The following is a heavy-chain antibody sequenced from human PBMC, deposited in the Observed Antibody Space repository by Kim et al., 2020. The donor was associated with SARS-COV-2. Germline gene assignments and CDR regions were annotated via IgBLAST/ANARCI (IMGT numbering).Heavy chain of an antibody. J-gene: IGHJ4*02. Sequence: TYYTPSLKSRVTISVDTSKNQFSLKLSSVTAADTAVYYCARVVVITPDFDYWGQGTLVTVSS. D-gene: IGHD3-22*01. V-gene: IGHV4-39*01. CDR3: ARVVVITPDFDY. CDR2: T.